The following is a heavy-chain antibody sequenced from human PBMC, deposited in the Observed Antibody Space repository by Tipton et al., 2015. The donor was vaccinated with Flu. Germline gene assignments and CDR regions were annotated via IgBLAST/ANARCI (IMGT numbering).Heavy chain of an antibody. J-gene: IGHJ6*02. V-gene: IGHV3-43D*03. CDR2: ISWDGGSS. CDR3: AREEAWQGGGYNGMDV. Sequence: QLVQSGGVVVQPGGSLRLSCAASGLTFEGYAMHWVRQAPGKGLEWVSVISWDGGSSFYADSVRGRFTVSRDNSENSLFLQMSSLRAEETALYYCAREEAWQGGGYNGMDVWGQGTRVTDSS. CDR1: GLTFEGYA. D-gene: IGHD1-26*01.